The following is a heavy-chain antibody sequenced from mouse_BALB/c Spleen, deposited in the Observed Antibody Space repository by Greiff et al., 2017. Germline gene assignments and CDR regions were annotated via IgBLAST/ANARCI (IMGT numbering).Heavy chain of an antibody. D-gene: IGHD1-1*01. Sequence: QVQLKESGPQLVRPGASVKISCKASGYSFTSYWMHWVKQRPGQGLEWIGMIDPSDSETRLNQKFKDKATLTVDKSSSTAYMQLSSPTSEDSAVYYCARLPSYGFAYWGQGTLVTVSA. J-gene: IGHJ3*01. CDR3: ARLPSYGFAY. CDR2: IDPSDSET. V-gene: IGHV1S126*01. CDR1: GYSFTSYW.